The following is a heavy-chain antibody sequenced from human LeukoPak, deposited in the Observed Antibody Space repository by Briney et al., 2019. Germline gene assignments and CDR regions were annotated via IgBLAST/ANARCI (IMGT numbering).Heavy chain of an antibody. Sequence: GGSLRLSCAASGFTFSSYGMSWVRQAPGKGLEWASAMSGGGGSTFYADSVKGRFTISRDNSKNTLYLQMNSLRAEDTAVYYCARDLYGMDVWGQGTTVTVSS. CDR3: ARDLYGMDV. V-gene: IGHV3-23*01. J-gene: IGHJ6*02. CDR2: MSGGGGST. CDR1: GFTFSSYG.